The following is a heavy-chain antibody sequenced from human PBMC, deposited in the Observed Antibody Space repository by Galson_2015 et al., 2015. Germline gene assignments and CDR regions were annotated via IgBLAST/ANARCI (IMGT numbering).Heavy chain of an antibody. CDR2: IDPSDSYT. D-gene: IGHD5-18*01. J-gene: IGHJ3*02. Sequence: QSGAEVKKPGESLRISCKGSGSSFTSYWISWVRQMPGKGLEWMGRIDPSDSYTNYSPSFQGHVTISADKSISTAYLQWSSLKASDTAMYYCARHGLLGIQLWLPVDAFDIWGQGTMVTVSS. CDR1: GSSFTSYW. V-gene: IGHV5-10-1*01. CDR3: ARHGLLGIQLWLPVDAFDI.